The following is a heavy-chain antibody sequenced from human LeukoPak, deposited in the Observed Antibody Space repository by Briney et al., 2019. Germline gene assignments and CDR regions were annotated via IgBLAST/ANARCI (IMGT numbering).Heavy chain of an antibody. Sequence: ASVKVSCKASGYTFTGYYMHWVRQATGQGLEWMGWMNPNSGNTGYAQKFQGRVTMTRNTSIGTAYMELSSLRSEDTAVYYCARDTYYYDSSGYYMGLGYYYYYGMDVWGQGTTVTVSS. D-gene: IGHD3-22*01. V-gene: IGHV1-8*02. CDR3: ARDTYYYDSSGYYMGLGYYYYYGMDV. J-gene: IGHJ6*02. CDR1: GYTFTGYY. CDR2: MNPNSGNT.